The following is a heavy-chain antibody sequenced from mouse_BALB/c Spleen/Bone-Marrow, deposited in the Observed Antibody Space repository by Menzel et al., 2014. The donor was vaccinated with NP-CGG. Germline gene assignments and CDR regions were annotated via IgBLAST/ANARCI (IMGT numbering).Heavy chain of an antibody. CDR2: IYPGDGDT. Sequence: VKLVDSGPELVKPGASVKISCKASGYAFSISWMNWVKQRPGQGLEWIGRIYPGDGDTNYNGKFKGKATLTADKSSSTAYMQLSSLTSLDSAVYFCARTGPFGYWGQGTLVTVSA. CDR3: ARTGPFGY. J-gene: IGHJ3*01. CDR1: GYAFSISW. D-gene: IGHD4-1*01. V-gene: IGHV1-82*01.